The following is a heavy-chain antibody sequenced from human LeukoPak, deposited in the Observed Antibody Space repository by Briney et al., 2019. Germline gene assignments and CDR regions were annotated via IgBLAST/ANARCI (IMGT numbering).Heavy chain of an antibody. V-gene: IGHV3-21*01. Sequence: GGSLRLSCAASGFTFSSYSMNWVRQAPGKGLEWVSSISSSSSYIYYADSVKGRFTISRDNAKNSLYLQMNSLRAEDTAVYYCARDYCSSTSCWTRGYMDVWGKGTTVTVSS. CDR1: GFTFSSYS. CDR3: ARDYCSSTSCWTRGYMDV. D-gene: IGHD2-2*01. CDR2: ISSSSSYI. J-gene: IGHJ6*03.